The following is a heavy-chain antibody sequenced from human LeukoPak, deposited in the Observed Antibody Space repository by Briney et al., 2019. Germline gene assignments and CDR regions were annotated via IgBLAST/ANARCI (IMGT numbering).Heavy chain of an antibody. J-gene: IGHJ5*02. D-gene: IGHD1-1*01. CDR3: ARDRTTFPNWFDP. V-gene: IGHV3-21*01. CDR1: GSTFSSYS. Sequence: GGSLRLSCAASGSTFSSYSMNWVRQAPGKGLEWVSSISSSSSYIYYADSVKGRFTISRDNAKNSLYLQMNSLRAEDTAVYYCARDRTTFPNWFDPWGQGTLVTVSS. CDR2: ISSSSSYI.